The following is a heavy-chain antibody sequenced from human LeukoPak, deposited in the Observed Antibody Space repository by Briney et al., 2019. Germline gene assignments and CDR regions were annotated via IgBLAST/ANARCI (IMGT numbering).Heavy chain of an antibody. CDR2: INHSGYT. CDR1: DYSISSAYY. CDR3: TRMTTGHDY. V-gene: IGHV4-38-2*01. Sequence: PSETLSLTCAVSDYSISSAYYWSWVRQTPGKGLEWLGEINHSGYTNDSPSLKSRVTLSIDTSNKQFSLNLRSVTVADAGIYYCTRMTTGHDYWGQGTLVTVSS. D-gene: IGHD4-17*01. J-gene: IGHJ4*02.